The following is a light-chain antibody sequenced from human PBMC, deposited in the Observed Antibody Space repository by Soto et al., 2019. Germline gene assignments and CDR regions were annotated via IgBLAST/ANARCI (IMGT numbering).Light chain of an antibody. V-gene: IGLV1-40*01. CDR3: QSYDSSRSCRGGV. Sequence: QSVLTQPPSVSGAPGQRVTISCTGSSSNIGAGYDVHWYQQLPGTAPKLLIYGNSNRPSGVPDRFSGSKSGTSASLAITGLQAEDEADYYCQSYDSSRSCRGGVLGGGTKLTVL. J-gene: IGLJ2*01. CDR1: SSNIGAGYD. CDR2: GNS.